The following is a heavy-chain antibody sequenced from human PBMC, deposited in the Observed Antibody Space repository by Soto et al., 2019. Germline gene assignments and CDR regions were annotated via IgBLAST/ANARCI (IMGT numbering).Heavy chain of an antibody. J-gene: IGHJ5*02. Sequence: LSLTCTVSGGSISSYYWSWIRQPPGKGLEWIGYIYYSGSTNYNPSLKSRVTISVDTSKNQFSLKLSSVTAADTAVYYCARGRDGYNWFDPWGQGTLVTVSS. CDR3: ARGRDGYNWFDP. CDR1: GGSISSYY. V-gene: IGHV4-59*01. D-gene: IGHD5-12*01. CDR2: IYYSGST.